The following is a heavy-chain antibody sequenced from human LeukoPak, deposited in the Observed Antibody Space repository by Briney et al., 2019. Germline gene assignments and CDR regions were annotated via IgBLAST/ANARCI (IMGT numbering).Heavy chain of an antibody. D-gene: IGHD6-19*01. J-gene: IGHJ4*02. CDR1: GFTFSDHW. CDR2: IKQDGSAK. V-gene: IGHV3-7*01. Sequence: GGSLRLSCAASGFTFSDHWMSWVRQAPGKGLEWVANIKQDGSAKFYVDSVEGRFTISRDNAKNSLYLQMNSLRAEDTAVYYCARDRGWSFPHPDYWGQGTLDTVSS. CDR3: ARDRGWSFPHPDY.